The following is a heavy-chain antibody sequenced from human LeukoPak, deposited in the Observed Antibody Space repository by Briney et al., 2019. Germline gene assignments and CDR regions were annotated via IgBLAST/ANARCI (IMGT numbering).Heavy chain of an antibody. V-gene: IGHV4-61*01. CDR2: IYYSGST. CDR1: GGSVSSGNYY. Sequence: SETLSLTCTVSGGSVSSGNYYWSWIRQPPGKGVEWIGYIYYSGSTNYNASLKSRVTISVDTSKNQFSLKLSSVTAADTAVYYCARLDGSGYCYFDYWGQGTLVAVSS. J-gene: IGHJ4*02. CDR3: ARLDGSGYCYFDY. D-gene: IGHD3-22*01.